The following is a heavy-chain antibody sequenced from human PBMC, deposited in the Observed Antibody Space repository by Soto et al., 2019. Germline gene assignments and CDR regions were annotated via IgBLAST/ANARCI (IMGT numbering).Heavy chain of an antibody. CDR3: ANERNLVTFGGVAYFHY. D-gene: IGHD3-16*01. Sequence: QVQLVESGGGVVQPGRSLRLSCAASGFTFSNYAIHWVRQAPGKGLEWVAVIWYDGSNKYYADSVKGRFTISRDNSKNTVYLQMNTLRAEDTAVYYCANERNLVTFGGVAYFHYWGQGTLVTVSS. CDR1: GFTFSNYA. J-gene: IGHJ4*02. CDR2: IWYDGSNK. V-gene: IGHV3-33*06.